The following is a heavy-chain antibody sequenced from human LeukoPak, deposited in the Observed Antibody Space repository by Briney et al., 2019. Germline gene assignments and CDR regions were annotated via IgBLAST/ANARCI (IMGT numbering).Heavy chain of an antibody. V-gene: IGHV3-23*01. CDR2: ISGGGGST. CDR3: AKGGKWDVTPFDY. J-gene: IGHJ4*02. CDR1: GFTFTSYS. Sequence: GVSLRLSCAASGFTFTSYSMNWVRQAPGKGLEWVSTISGGGGSTYYAASVKGRFTISRDNSKNTLYLQVNSLRAEDTAVYYCAKGGKWDVTPFDYWGQGTLVTVS. D-gene: IGHD1-26*01.